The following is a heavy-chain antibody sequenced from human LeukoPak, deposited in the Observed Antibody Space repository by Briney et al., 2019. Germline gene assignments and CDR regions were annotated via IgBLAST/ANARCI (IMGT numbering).Heavy chain of an antibody. Sequence: GGSLRLSCSASGFTFSSYAMHWVRQAPGMGPEYVSVISSYGDKTYYADSVKGRFTISRDNSKNTVSLQMSSLRPEDTAVYYCVKDLYKGDTSTWYYFDYWGQGTLVTVSP. CDR3: VKDLYKGDTSTWYYFDY. J-gene: IGHJ4*02. D-gene: IGHD6-13*01. CDR2: ISSYGDKT. CDR1: GFTFSSYA. V-gene: IGHV3-64D*06.